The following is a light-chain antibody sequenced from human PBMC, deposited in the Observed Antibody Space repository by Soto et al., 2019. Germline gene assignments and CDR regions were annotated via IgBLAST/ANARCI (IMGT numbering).Light chain of an antibody. CDR2: DAS. V-gene: IGKV3D-15*01. CDR1: ESVRTS. CDR3: QQYNNWPGT. J-gene: IGKJ1*01. Sequence: EIVMTQSPATLSASPGERASLSCRASESVRTSLAWYQQKPGQAPRLLIYDASTRATGIPARFSGSGSGTEFTLTISSLQAEDFAVYHCQQYNNWPGTFGQGTKVDIK.